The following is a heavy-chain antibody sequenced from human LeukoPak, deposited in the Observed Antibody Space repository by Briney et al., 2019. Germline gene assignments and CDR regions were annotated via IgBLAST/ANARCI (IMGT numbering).Heavy chain of an antibody. CDR2: IGSDNKP. J-gene: IGHJ5*02. D-gene: IGHD2-15*01. Sequence: GGSLRLSCEASGFTFSAYAMTWVRQAPGKGLEWVSSIGSDNKPHYSESVKGRFAISRDNSKNTLYLQMNSLRAEDTAVYYCARVTMVAAASYNWFVPWGQGTLVTVSS. CDR3: ARVTMVAAASYNWFVP. V-gene: IGHV3-23*05. CDR1: GFTFSAYA.